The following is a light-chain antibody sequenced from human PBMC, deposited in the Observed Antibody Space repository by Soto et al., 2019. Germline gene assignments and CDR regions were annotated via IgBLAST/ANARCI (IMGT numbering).Light chain of an antibody. CDR2: EVS. Sequence: QSVLTQPASVSGSPGQSITISCTGTSSDVGGYNFVSWYQLHPGKAPKLMIYEVSNRPSGVSTRFSGSKSGNTASLTISGLQAEDEADYYCNSYTSSTSWVFGGGTKLTVL. V-gene: IGLV2-14*01. CDR3: NSYTSSTSWV. CDR1: SSDVGGYNF. J-gene: IGLJ3*02.